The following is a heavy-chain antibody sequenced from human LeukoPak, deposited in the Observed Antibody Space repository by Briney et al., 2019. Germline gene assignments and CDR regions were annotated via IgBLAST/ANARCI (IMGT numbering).Heavy chain of an antibody. CDR2: VYDSGST. V-gene: IGHV4-59*01. J-gene: IGHJ5*02. D-gene: IGHD3-10*01. Sequence: SETLSLTCTVSGASISSYHWSWIRQPPGKGLEWIGCVYDSGSTDYNPSLKSRVTISVDTTKNQFSLKLSSVTAADTAVYYCARERRSGSYSMRNWLDPWGQGTLVTVSS. CDR3: ARERRSGSYSMRNWLDP. CDR1: GASISSYH.